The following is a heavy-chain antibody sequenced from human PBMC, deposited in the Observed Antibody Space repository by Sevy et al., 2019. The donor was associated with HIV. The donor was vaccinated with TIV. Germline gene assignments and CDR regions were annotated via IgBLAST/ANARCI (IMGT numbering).Heavy chain of an antibody. CDR1: GGSISSYY. J-gene: IGHJ4*02. Sequence: SETLSLTCTVSGGSISSYYWSLIRQPPGKGLEWIGNIYYSGSTNYNPSLRSRVTISVDTSKNQFSLKLSSVTAADTAVYYCARDRGYSGYDYDYWGQGTLVTVSS. D-gene: IGHD5-12*01. CDR3: ARDRGYSGYDYDY. CDR2: IYYSGST. V-gene: IGHV4-59*01.